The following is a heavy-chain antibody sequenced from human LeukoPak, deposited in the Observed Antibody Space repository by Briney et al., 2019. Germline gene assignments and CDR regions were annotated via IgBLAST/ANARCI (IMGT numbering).Heavy chain of an antibody. D-gene: IGHD1-26*01. Sequence: EASVKVSCKASGGTFSSYAINWVRQAPGQGLEWMGGIIPIFGTANYAQKFQGRVTITTDESTSTAYMELSSPRSEDTAVYYCARVFARGGEISGSYYYYWGQGTLVTVSS. V-gene: IGHV1-69*05. CDR1: GGTFSSYA. CDR3: ARVFARGGEISGSYYYY. CDR2: IIPIFGTA. J-gene: IGHJ4*02.